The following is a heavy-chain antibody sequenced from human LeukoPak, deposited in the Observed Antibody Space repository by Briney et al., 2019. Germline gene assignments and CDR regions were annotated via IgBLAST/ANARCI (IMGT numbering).Heavy chain of an antibody. V-gene: IGHV6-1*01. J-gene: IGHJ4*02. Sequence: SQTLSLTFAISGDSVSSNSAGWSWIRQSPSRGLEWLGRTYYRSKWFNDYAASVKGRITINPDTSANQFSLQLNSVTPEDTAIYYCARGGGSLNYWGQGTLVTVSS. CDR3: ARGGGSLNY. D-gene: IGHD3-10*01. CDR2: TYYRSKWFN. CDR1: GDSVSSNSAG.